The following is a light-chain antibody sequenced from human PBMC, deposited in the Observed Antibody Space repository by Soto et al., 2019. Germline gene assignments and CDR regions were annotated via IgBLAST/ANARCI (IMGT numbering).Light chain of an antibody. Sequence: QSVLTQPASVSGSPGQSITISCTGSNSDIGAYDYVSWYQQHPGKPPTRLIYEVTFRPSGVPNRFSGSKSGNTATLTISGLLTEDEADYYCGSYASATLIFGGGTKLTVL. CDR1: NSDIGAYDY. J-gene: IGLJ2*01. CDR3: GSYASATLI. V-gene: IGLV2-14*01. CDR2: EVT.